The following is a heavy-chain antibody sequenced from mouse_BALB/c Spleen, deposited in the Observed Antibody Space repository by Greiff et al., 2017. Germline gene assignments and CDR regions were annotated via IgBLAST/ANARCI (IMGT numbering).Heavy chain of an antibody. CDR2: INPSTGYT. CDR3: ASPYGSSSYYYAMDY. D-gene: IGHD1-1*01. J-gene: IGHJ4*01. V-gene: IGHV1-7*01. Sequence: VQLVESGAELAKPGASVKMSCKASGYTFTSYWMHWVKQRPGQGLEWIGYINPSTGYTEYNQKFKDKATLTAAKSSSTAYMQLSSLTSEDSAVYYCASPYGSSSYYYAMDYWGQGTSVTVSS. CDR1: GYTFTSYW.